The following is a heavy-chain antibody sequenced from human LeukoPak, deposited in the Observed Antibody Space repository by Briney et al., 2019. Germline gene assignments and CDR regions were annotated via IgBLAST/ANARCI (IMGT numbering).Heavy chain of an antibody. V-gene: IGHV3-20*04. CDR1: GFTFDDYG. CDR2: INWNGGST. Sequence: GGSLRLSCAASGFTFDDYGMSWVRQAPGKGLEWVSGINWNGGSTGYADSVKGRFTISRDNAKNSLYLQMNSLRAEDTALYYCAREGRLGELSLYYFDYWGQGTLVTVSS. J-gene: IGHJ4*02. D-gene: IGHD3-16*02. CDR3: AREGRLGELSLYYFDY.